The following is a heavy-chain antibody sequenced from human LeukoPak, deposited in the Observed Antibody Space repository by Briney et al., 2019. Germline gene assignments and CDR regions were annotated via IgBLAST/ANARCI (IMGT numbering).Heavy chain of an antibody. CDR1: GFTFDDYG. CDR2: INCNGGST. V-gene: IGHV3-20*04. D-gene: IGHD3-10*01. Sequence: PGGSLRLSCAASGFTFDDYGMSWVRQVPGKGLEWISGINCNGGSTGYADSVKGRFTISRDNAKNSLYLQMNSLRAEDTALYYCASSWGGSYYLGFDYWGQGTLVTVPS. CDR3: ASSWGGSYYLGFDY. J-gene: IGHJ4*02.